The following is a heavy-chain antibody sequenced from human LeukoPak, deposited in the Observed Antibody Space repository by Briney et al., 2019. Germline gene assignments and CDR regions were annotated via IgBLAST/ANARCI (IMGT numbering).Heavy chain of an antibody. D-gene: IGHD6-19*01. CDR1: GFTVSSSY. V-gene: IGHV3-53*05. CDR3: AKGSGVFYYYYGMDV. CDR2: IYSDGTT. J-gene: IGHJ6*02. Sequence: GGSLRLSCAASGFTVSSSYMSWVRQAPGKGLEWVSVIYSDGTTYYPASVKGRFTISRDNSKNTLYLQMNSLRAEDTAVYYCAKGSGVFYYYYGMDVWGQGTTVTVSS.